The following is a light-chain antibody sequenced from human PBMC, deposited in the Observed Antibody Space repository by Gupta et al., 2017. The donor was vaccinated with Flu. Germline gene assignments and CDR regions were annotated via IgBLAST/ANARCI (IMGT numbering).Light chain of an antibody. V-gene: IGKV3-11*01. CDR2: DAL. CDR3: HQRSNWPLT. CDR1: QSVSTS. Sequence: GESAILSCRASQSVSTSLAWFQQKPGQAPMLLIYDALKRSTGVPAKFIGSGSGADFTLTITSREPEDFAVYYCHQRSNWPLTFGGGTNVELK. J-gene: IGKJ4*01.